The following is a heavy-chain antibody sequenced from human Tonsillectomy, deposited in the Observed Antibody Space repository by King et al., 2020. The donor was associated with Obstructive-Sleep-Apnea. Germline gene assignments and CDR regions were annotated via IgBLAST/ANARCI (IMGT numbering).Heavy chain of an antibody. D-gene: IGHD3-10*01. CDR3: DLTDGCRELEAEYFQH. CDR2: FYYGGSN. CDR1: GGSISSGGCD. Sequence: VQLQESGPGLVKPSQTLSLTCTVAGGSISSGGCDWSWSRQHPGKDLEWFVYFYYGGSNYYNPSRKSRVTISVDTSKNQFSLKLSSVTAADTAGYYCDLTDGCRELEAEYFQHWGQGTLVTVSS. J-gene: IGHJ1*01. V-gene: IGHV4-31*03.